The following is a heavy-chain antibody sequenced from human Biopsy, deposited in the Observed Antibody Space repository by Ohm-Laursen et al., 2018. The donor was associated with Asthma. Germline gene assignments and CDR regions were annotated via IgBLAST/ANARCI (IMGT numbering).Heavy chain of an antibody. J-gene: IGHJ5*02. CDR3: ARAGQCSSTSCYNPGWFDP. CDR2: INHSGST. D-gene: IGHD2-2*01. CDR1: GGSFSGYY. V-gene: IGHV4-34*01. Sequence: GTLSLTRAVYGGSFSGYYWSWIRQPPGKGLEWIGEINHSGSTNYNPSLKSRVTISVDTSKNQFSLKLSSVTAADTAVYYCARAGQCSSTSCYNPGWFDPWGQGTLVTVSS.